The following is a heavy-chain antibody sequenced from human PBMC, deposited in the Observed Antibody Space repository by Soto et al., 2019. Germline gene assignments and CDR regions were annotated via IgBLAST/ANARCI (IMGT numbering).Heavy chain of an antibody. CDR3: AKALVGEVGATDY. CDR2: ITRTDST. J-gene: IGHJ4*02. V-gene: IGHV3-23*01. D-gene: IGHD1-26*01. CDR1: GFTFSNYA. Sequence: EVQLLESGGGLVQPGGSLRLSCTASGFTFSNYAMSWVRQAPGEGLEWVSAITRTDSTYYADSVKGRFTISRDNSRNTLYLQMNSLGAEDAALYYCAKALVGEVGATDYWGQGTLVTVSS.